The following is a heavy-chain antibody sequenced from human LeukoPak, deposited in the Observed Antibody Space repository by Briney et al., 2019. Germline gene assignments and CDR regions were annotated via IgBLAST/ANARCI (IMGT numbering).Heavy chain of an antibody. Sequence: PGRSLRLSCAASGFTFSSYAMQWVRQAPGKGLGWVAVISYDGSDKNYADSVKGRFTISRDNSMDTLYLQMNSLRAEDTAVYYCARAVYRSGGYYFDYWGQGILVTVSS. CDR2: ISYDGSDK. CDR3: ARAVYRSGGYYFDY. D-gene: IGHD6-19*01. V-gene: IGHV3-30*04. J-gene: IGHJ4*02. CDR1: GFTFSSYA.